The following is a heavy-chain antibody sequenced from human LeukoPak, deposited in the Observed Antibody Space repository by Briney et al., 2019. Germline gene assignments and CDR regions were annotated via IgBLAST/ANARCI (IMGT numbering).Heavy chain of an antibody. V-gene: IGHV4-61*02. J-gene: IGHJ6*03. D-gene: IGHD2-15*01. Sequence: PSETLSLTCTVSGGSISSGGYYWSWIRQPAGKGLEWIGRMYTSGNTNYNPSLKSRATISVDTSKNQFSLELSSVTAADTAVYYCARGYCSGGSCYYYYMDVWGKGTTVTISS. CDR2: MYTSGNT. CDR3: ARGYCSGGSCYYYYMDV. CDR1: GGSISSGGYY.